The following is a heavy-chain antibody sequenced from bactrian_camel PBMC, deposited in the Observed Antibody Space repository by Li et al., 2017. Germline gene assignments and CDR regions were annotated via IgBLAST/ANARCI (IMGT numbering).Heavy chain of an antibody. D-gene: IGHD1*01. J-gene: IGHJ4*01. CDR2: ISSDGTKA. V-gene: IGHV3S6*01. CDR3: MRAGPTSIDFDW. Sequence: QLVESGGGQVQPGGSVRVSCEASGFVFSDYFMAWVCQNPGEGLQWLCSISSDGTKAWYDDSVTGRFTISRDNAKNTLYLQMNSLKPDDTAVYYCMRAGPTSIDFDWWGQGTQVTVS. CDR1: GFVFSDYF.